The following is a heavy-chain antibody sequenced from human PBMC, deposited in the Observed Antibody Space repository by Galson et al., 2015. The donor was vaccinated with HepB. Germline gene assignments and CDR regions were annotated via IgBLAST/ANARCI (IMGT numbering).Heavy chain of an antibody. D-gene: IGHD3-3*01. J-gene: IGHJ6*03. Sequence: SVKVSCKASGYTFSSYGISWVRQAPGQGLEWMGWVSTSNFNTNYGRNFQGRVTLTADTSTNTAYMELRSLTSDDTAVYYCARRAAITVFGVHRYYYYMDVWGTGTTVTVSS. CDR3: ARRAAITVFGVHRYYYYMDV. CDR2: VSTSNFNT. CDR1: GYTFSSYG. V-gene: IGHV1-18*01.